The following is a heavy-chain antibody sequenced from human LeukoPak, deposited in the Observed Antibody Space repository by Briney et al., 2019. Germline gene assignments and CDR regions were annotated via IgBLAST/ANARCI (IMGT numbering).Heavy chain of an antibody. D-gene: IGHD3-22*01. CDR2: INPSGGGT. V-gene: IGHV1-46*01. Sequence: ASVKVSCKASGYTLTTYYLHWVRQAPGQGLEWMGIINPSGGGTTYAQKFQGRVTLTGDMSTSTFYMELSSLRSEDTAVYYCARGRTSDYYDSSGFNPRDFWGQGTLVTVSS. CDR1: GYTLTTYY. CDR3: ARGRTSDYYDSSGFNPRDF. J-gene: IGHJ4*02.